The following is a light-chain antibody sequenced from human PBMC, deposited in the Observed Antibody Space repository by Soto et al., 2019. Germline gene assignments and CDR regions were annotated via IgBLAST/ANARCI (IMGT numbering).Light chain of an antibody. CDR1: QSIGTW. Sequence: DIQMTQSPSSLSASVGDRVTITCRASQSIGTWLAWYQQKPGGAPRLLIYDVSNLESGVPSRFSGSGSGPEFTLTITSLQPEDFGIYYCQQYDSSRTFGQGTKVDLK. CDR3: QQYDSSRT. CDR2: DVS. V-gene: IGKV1-5*01. J-gene: IGKJ1*01.